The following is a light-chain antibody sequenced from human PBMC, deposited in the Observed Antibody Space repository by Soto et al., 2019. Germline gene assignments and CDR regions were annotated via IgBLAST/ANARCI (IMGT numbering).Light chain of an antibody. CDR2: DAS. CDR1: QSISSW. J-gene: IGKJ1*01. V-gene: IGKV1-5*01. CDR3: QQYNSYST. Sequence: DIQMTQSPSTLSASVGDRVTSTCRASQSISSWLAWYQQKPGKAPKLLIYDASSLESGVPSRFSGSGSGTEFTLTSSSLQPDDFATYYCQQYNSYSTFGQGTKVDIK.